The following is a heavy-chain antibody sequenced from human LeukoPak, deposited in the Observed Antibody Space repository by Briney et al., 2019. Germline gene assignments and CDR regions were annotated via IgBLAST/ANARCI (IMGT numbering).Heavy chain of an antibody. CDR3: ARVRSIAATLGWYFDL. V-gene: IGHV1-69*13. J-gene: IGHJ2*01. D-gene: IGHD6-25*01. CDR2: IIPIFGTA. CDR1: GGTFSSYA. Sequence: ASVKVSCKASGGTFSSYAISWVRQAPGQGLEWMGGIIPIFGTANYAQKFQGRVTITADESTSTAYMELSSLRSEDTAVYYCARVRSIAATLGWYFDLWGRGTLVTVSS.